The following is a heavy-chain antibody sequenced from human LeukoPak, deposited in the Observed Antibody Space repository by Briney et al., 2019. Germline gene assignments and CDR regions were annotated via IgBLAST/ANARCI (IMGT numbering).Heavy chain of an antibody. CDR3: ARDRDVVVPAAIGYYFDY. Sequence: GWSLRLSCAASGFTFSSYGMHWVRQAPGKGLEWVAFIRYDGSNKYYADSVKGRFTISRDNSKNTLYLQMNSLRAEDTAVYYCARDRDVVVPAAIGYYFDYWGQGTLVTVSS. CDR2: IRYDGSNK. V-gene: IGHV3-30*02. D-gene: IGHD2-2*01. CDR1: GFTFSSYG. J-gene: IGHJ4*02.